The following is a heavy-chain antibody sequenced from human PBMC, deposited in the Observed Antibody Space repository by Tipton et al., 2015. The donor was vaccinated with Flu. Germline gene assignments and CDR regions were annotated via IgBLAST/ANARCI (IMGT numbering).Heavy chain of an antibody. J-gene: IGHJ4*02. Sequence: WVRQASGKGLEWVGRIRTKTNSYATSYVESVNGRFTISRDDSKNTAYLQMNSLKTEDTAVYYCTRQADDFWTGYHDYWGQGILVAVSS. CDR2: IRTKTNSYAT. D-gene: IGHD3/OR15-3a*01. V-gene: IGHV3-73*01. CDR3: TRQADDFWTGYHDY.